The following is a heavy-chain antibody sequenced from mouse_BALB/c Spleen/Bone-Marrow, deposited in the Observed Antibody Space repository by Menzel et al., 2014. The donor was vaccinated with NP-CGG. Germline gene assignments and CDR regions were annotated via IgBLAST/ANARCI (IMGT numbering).Heavy chain of an antibody. CDR2: INPGSGGT. CDR1: GYAFTNYL. J-gene: IGHJ4*01. V-gene: IGHV1-54*01. Sequence: QVQLQQSGAELVRPGTSVKVSCKASGYAFTNYLIEWVKQRPGQGLEWIGVINPGSGGTNYNEKFKGKATLTADKSSSTAYMQLSSLTSDDSAVYFCARDGDYDEGYAMDYWGQGTSVTASS. CDR3: ARDGDYDEGYAMDY. D-gene: IGHD2-4*01.